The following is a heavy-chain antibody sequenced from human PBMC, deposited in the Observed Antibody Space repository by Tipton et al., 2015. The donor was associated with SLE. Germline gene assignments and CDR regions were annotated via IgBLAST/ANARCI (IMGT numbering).Heavy chain of an antibody. CDR3: TKHISGSMFDF. D-gene: IGHD2/OR15-2a*01. Sequence: VQLVQSGGGLVQPGGSLRISCAASGFRFENYGMNWVRQAPGRGLEWVSGISETGYSSDTSGPVKGQFTITRDNSKSTLFLQMNSLRAEDTAVYYCTKHISGSMFDFWGQGTLVTVSS. CDR2: ISETGYSS. V-gene: IGHV3-23*04. CDR1: GFRFENYG. J-gene: IGHJ4*02.